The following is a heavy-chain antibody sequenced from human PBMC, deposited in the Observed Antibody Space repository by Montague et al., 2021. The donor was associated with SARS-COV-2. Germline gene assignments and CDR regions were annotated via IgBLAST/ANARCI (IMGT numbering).Heavy chain of an antibody. V-gene: IGHV3-23*01. D-gene: IGHD6-19*01. CDR1: GFAFNNFA. CDR2: IFGSAAGT. CDR3: AKRPGAGAVVYWYFDL. J-gene: IGHJ2*01. Sequence: SLRLFCAASGFAFNNFAMSWVRQAPGKGLEWVSSIFGSAAGTYYADSVKGRFTISRDNSKNTLYLQMNSLKAEDTAKYYCAKRPGAGAVVYWYFDLWGRGTVVSVSS.